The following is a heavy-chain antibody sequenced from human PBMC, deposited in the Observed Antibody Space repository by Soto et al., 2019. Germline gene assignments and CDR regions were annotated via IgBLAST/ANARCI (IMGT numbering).Heavy chain of an antibody. CDR1: GFTFTSFA. V-gene: IGHV3-23*01. CDR3: AKLPFALVDILTDHPAHTEH. D-gene: IGHD3-9*01. CDR2: ITGSGGGT. Sequence: EVQLLESGGGLVQPGGSLRLSCAVSGFTFTSFAMAWVRQGPGKGLGCVSVITGSGGGTYYAASVKGRLTISRDNSRSMAFLQMNSLRAEDTAVYYYAKLPFALVDILTDHPAHTEHWGQGTLVTVAS. J-gene: IGHJ4*02.